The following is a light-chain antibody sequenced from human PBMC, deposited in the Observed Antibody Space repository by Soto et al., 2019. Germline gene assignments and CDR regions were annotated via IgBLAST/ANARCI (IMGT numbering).Light chain of an antibody. CDR2: DAS. V-gene: IGKV1-33*01. J-gene: IGKJ1*01. Sequence: DIQMTQSPSSLSASVGDSVTISCQASQDINNFLNWYQQKPGKPPQLLIYDASTLEKGVPSRFSGAGSGADFSVTFSTLQTEDSATYYCQQYEDLPLTFGQGTKVEIK. CDR3: QQYEDLPLT. CDR1: QDINNF.